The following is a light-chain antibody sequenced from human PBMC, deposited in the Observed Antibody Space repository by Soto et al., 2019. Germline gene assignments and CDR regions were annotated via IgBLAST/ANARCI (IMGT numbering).Light chain of an antibody. Sequence: EIVLTQSPGTLSLSPGERATLSCRASQSVSSSYLAWYQQKPGQAPRLLIYGASSRATGFPDRFSGSGSGTDFTLTISRLEAEDVAVYYCQHYGSSLWTFGQGTKVEIK. J-gene: IGKJ1*01. V-gene: IGKV3-20*01. CDR2: GAS. CDR3: QHYGSSLWT. CDR1: QSVSSSY.